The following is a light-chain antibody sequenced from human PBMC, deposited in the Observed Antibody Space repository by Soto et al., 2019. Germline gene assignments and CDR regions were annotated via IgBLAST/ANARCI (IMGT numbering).Light chain of an antibody. CDR3: EQCYSTPST. CDR1: QTVESY. J-gene: IGKJ2*01. CDR2: GAT. V-gene: IGKV1-39*01. Sequence: DIQMTQSPSSLSASIGDRVTITCRASQTVESYLNWYQHKPGKAPQLLISGATTLRGGVPSRFSGSASGPDFTLTISSLQPEDVATYNCEQCYSTPSTFGQGTKL.